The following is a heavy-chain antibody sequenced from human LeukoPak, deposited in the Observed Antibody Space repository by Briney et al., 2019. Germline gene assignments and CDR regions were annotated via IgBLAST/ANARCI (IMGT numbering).Heavy chain of an antibody. D-gene: IGHD3-10*01. Sequence: SETLSLTCTVSGGSISNYYWSWIRQPPGKGLEWIGYVYYSGRTNYNPSLKSRVTLSVDTSKNQFSLKLSSVTAADTAVYYCASATGFGAPGGFDYWGQGTLVTVSS. V-gene: IGHV4-59*03. J-gene: IGHJ4*02. CDR1: GGSISNYY. CDR3: ASATGFGAPGGFDY. CDR2: VYYSGRT.